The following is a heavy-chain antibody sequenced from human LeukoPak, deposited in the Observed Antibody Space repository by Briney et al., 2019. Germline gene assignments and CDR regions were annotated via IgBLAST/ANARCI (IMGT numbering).Heavy chain of an antibody. Sequence: GGSLRLSCAASGFTFNNAWMSWVRQAPGKGLEWVGRIKSKTDGGTTDYAATVKGRFTISRDDSKNTLYLKMNSLKTEDTAVYYCTTDGLDTNEDIVVVPAAPLYWGQGTLVTVSS. V-gene: IGHV3-15*01. CDR3: TTDGLDTNEDIVVVPAAPLY. D-gene: IGHD2-2*01. J-gene: IGHJ4*02. CDR2: IKSKTDGGTT. CDR1: GFTFNNAW.